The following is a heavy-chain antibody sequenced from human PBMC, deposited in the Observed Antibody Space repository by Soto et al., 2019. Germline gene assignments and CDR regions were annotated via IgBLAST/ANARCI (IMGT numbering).Heavy chain of an antibody. CDR1: GGSISSGGYY. CDR2: IYYSGST. D-gene: IGHD2-15*01. Sequence: QVQLQESGPGLVKPSQTLSLTCTVSGGSISSGGYYWSWIRQHPGKGLEWIGYIYYSGSTYYNPSLKSRVTISVATYKNQFSLKLSSVPAADTAVYYCARGGGAVVVPSPWGQGTLVTVSS. J-gene: IGHJ5*02. V-gene: IGHV4-31*03. CDR3: ARGGGAVVVPSP.